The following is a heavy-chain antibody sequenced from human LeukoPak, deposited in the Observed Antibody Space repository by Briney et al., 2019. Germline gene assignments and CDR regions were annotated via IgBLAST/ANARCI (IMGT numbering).Heavy chain of an antibody. J-gene: IGHJ4*02. CDR1: GFSLTTSGMC. Sequence: SAPALVKPTQTLTLTCSFSGFSLTTSGMCVNWIRQPPGKALEWLARIDWLDNKYYNTSLRTRLTISQDTSKNQVVLTMPNMDPVDTATYYCARMDNWNYALQFDYWGQGALVTVSS. CDR2: IDWLDNK. D-gene: IGHD1-7*01. CDR3: ARMDNWNYALQFDY. V-gene: IGHV2-70*11.